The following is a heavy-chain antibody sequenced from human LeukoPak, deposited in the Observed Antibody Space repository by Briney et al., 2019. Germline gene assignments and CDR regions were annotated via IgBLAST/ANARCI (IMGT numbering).Heavy chain of an antibody. D-gene: IGHD1-7*01. CDR3: ARDRPGTTFSDWFDP. CDR1: GYTFTSYD. CDR2: MNPNSGNT. V-gene: IGHV1-8*01. Sequence: ASVKVSCKASGYTFTSYDINWVRQATGQGLEWVGWMNPNSGNTGYAQKFQGRDTMTRNTSISTAYMELSSLRSEDTAVYYCARDRPGTTFSDWFDPWGQGTLVTVSS. J-gene: IGHJ5*02.